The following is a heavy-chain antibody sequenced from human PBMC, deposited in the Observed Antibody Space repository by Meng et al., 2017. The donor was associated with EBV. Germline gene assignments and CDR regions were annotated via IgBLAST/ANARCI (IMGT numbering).Heavy chain of an antibody. CDR3: VRGPPVGVPGPGDY. CDR1: GYAFTSYI. J-gene: IGHJ4*02. V-gene: IGHV1-3*01. Sequence: QVRPVQSGAEVKNPGASVKVSCKASGYAFTSYILHWVRQAPGQRLEWMGWINVGVGYTKYSQKFQGRVTISSDTSATTGYMELSSLRSEDTAVYYCVRGPPVGVPGPGDYWGQGTLVTVSS. D-gene: IGHD2-21*01. CDR2: INVGVGYT.